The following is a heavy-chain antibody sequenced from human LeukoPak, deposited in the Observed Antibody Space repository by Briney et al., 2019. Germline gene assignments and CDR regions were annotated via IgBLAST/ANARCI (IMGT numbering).Heavy chain of an antibody. CDR2: IYYSGST. CDR3: ARSVEGYCRGGSCYYHSYYMDV. Sequence: SETLSLTCTVSGGSISSYYWSWIRQPPGKGLEWIGYIYYSGSTNYNPSLKSRVTISVDTSKNQFSLKLSSVTAADTAVYYCARSVEGYCRGGSCYYHSYYMDVWGKGTTVTVSS. CDR1: GGSISSYY. V-gene: IGHV4-59*01. D-gene: IGHD2-15*01. J-gene: IGHJ6*03.